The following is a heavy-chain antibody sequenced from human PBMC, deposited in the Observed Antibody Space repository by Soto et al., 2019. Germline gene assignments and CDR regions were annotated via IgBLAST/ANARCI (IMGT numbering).Heavy chain of an antibody. Sequence: PSETLSLTCTVSGGSISSSNYYWGWIRQPPGKGLEWIGSIYYSGSTYYNPSLKSRVTTSVDTSKNQFSLKLSSVTAADTAIYYCATSGSDFDYWGQGALVTVSS. CDR3: ATSGSDFDY. J-gene: IGHJ4*02. V-gene: IGHV4-39*01. CDR1: GGSISSSNYY. D-gene: IGHD3-22*01. CDR2: IYYSGST.